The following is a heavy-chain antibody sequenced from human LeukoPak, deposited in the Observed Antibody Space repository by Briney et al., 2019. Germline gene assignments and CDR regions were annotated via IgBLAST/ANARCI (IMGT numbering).Heavy chain of an antibody. CDR2: ISSSSSYI. Sequence: PGGSLRLSCAASGFTFSSYSMNWVRQAPGKGLEWVSSISSSSSYIYYADSVKGRFTISRDNAKNSLYLQMNSLRAEDTAVYYCARAPPRGDYVPHYYYYMDVWGKGTTVTVSS. CDR3: ARAPPRGDYVPHYYYYMDV. V-gene: IGHV3-21*01. CDR1: GFTFSSYS. J-gene: IGHJ6*03. D-gene: IGHD4-17*01.